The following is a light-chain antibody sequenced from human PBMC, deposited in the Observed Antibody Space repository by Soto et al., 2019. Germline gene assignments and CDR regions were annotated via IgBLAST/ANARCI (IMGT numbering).Light chain of an antibody. J-gene: IGKJ4*01. Sequence: EIVLTQSPITLSLSPGERATLSCRASQSVSSSLAWYQQKPGQAPGLLIYDASNRATGIPARFSGSGSETDFNLTVSSLEPEDFAVYYCQQRSNWPLSFGGGTKVEIK. CDR1: QSVSSS. V-gene: IGKV3-11*01. CDR3: QQRSNWPLS. CDR2: DAS.